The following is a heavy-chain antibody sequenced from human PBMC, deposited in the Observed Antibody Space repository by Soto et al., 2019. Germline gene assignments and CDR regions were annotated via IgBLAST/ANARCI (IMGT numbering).Heavy chain of an antibody. D-gene: IGHD6-13*01. CDR1: GYTFTSYA. CDR3: ATLIAAAGTFDY. Sequence: ASVKVSCKASGYTFTSYAMHWVRQAPGQRLEWMGWINAGNGNTKYSQKFQGRVTITRDTSASTAYMELSSLRSEDTAVYYCATLIAAAGTFDYWGQGTLVTVSS. V-gene: IGHV1-3*01. J-gene: IGHJ4*02. CDR2: INAGNGNT.